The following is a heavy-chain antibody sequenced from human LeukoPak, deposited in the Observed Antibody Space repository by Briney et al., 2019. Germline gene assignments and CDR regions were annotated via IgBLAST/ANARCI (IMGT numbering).Heavy chain of an antibody. Sequence: SETLSLTCAVHGESFSAYFWSRIRQVPGRGLEWIGEIDHRGISNYNPSLKSRATILVDTSNNRFSLSLASVTAADTATYYCASRSLTLAAARCFDDWGQGTVVTVSS. CDR3: ASRSLTLAAARCFDD. V-gene: IGHV4-34*01. CDR2: IDHRGIS. CDR1: GESFSAYF. D-gene: IGHD2-15*01. J-gene: IGHJ4*03.